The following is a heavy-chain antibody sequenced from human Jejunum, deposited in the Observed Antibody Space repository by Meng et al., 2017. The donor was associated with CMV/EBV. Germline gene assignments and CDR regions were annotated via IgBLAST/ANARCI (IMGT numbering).Heavy chain of an antibody. D-gene: IGHD4-11*01. Sequence: GSISDYYVSWIRQPPGKGLEWIGYIYNTGSANDNNYNAPLKTRITMSLDTSKNQFSLKLSYVTTADTAVYYCARGHYIFNYFDYWGQGTRVTVSS. CDR1: GSISDYY. CDR2: IYNTGSA. V-gene: IGHV4-59*01. J-gene: IGHJ4*02. CDR3: ARGHYIFNYFDY.